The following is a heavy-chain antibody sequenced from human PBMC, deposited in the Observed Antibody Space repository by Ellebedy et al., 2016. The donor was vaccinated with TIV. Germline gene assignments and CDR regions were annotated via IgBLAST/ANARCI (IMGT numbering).Heavy chain of an antibody. CDR3: ARDRHVDRGDCLDY. CDR1: GFTFSSYA. Sequence: GESLKISCAASGFTFSSYAMHWVRQAPGKGLEWVAFIWYDGSNTYYADSVKGRFTISRDNSRNTVYLQMNSLGAEDTAVFYCARDRHVDRGDCLDYWGQGTLVTVSS. CDR2: IWYDGSNT. V-gene: IGHV3-33*08. J-gene: IGHJ4*02. D-gene: IGHD2-21*02.